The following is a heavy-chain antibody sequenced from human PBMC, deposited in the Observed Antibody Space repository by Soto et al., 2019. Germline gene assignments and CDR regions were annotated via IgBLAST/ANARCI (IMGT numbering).Heavy chain of an antibody. J-gene: IGHJ3*01. CDR3: ARSYYLADAFDV. D-gene: IGHD3-16*01. V-gene: IGHV1-18*01. CDR1: GFRFSDYG. Sequence: VASVKVSCKASGFRFSDYGFNWLRQAPGQGLEWMGWISAFNGNTETAQGLQDRVTMTTDSSTTTAHMDLTNLTTDDTAIYYCARSYYLADAFDVWGQGTMVTVPS. CDR2: ISAFNGNT.